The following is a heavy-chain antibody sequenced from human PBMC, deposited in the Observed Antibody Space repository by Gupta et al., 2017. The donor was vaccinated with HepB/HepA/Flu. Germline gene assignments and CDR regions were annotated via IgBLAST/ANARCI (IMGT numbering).Heavy chain of an antibody. Sequence: QVHLQQSGPGLVKTSQTLSLTCAISGDSVSSHSPLWNWIRQSPSRGLEWLGRTYYSSKWYNDYAESVKSRIIINPDTSKNQVSLQLNSVTPEDTAVYYCVRVYSSGWSYYYGTDVWGQGTTVTVSS. J-gene: IGHJ6*02. CDR2: TYYSSKWYN. CDR3: VRVYSSGWSYYYGTDV. V-gene: IGHV6-1*01. CDR1: GDSVSSHSPL. D-gene: IGHD6-13*01.